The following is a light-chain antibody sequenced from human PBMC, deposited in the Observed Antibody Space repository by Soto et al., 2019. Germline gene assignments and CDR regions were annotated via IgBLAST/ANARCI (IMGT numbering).Light chain of an antibody. J-gene: IGLJ2*01. Sequence: HSALTQPPSASGSPGQSVTISCTGTSSDVGGYNYVSWYQQHPGKAPKLMIFEVSKRPSGVPGRFSGSKSGNTASLTVSGLQADDEANYYCSSYSRSNNYVVFGGGTKLTVL. CDR1: SSDVGGYNY. CDR3: SSYSRSNNYVV. CDR2: EVS. V-gene: IGLV2-8*01.